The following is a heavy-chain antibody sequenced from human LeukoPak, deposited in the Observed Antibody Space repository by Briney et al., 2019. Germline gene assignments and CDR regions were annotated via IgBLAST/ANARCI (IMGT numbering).Heavy chain of an antibody. J-gene: IGHJ4*02. CDR2: INSDGSST. V-gene: IGHV3-74*01. D-gene: IGHD4-23*01. CDR1: GFTFSTYW. CDR3: AKDRYGGNTYFDY. Sequence: GGSLRLSCAASGFTFSTYWMHWVRQAPGKGLVWVSRINSDGSSTNYADSVKGRFTISRDNAKNTLYLQMNSLRAEDTAVYYCAKDRYGGNTYFDYWGRGTLVTVSS.